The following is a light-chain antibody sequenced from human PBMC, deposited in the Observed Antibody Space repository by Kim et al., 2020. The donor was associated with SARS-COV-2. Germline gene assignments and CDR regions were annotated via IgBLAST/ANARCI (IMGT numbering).Light chain of an antibody. Sequence: HSVPSSCAGANHDVGAYGEVSWYQHHPGKAPNPIIFDVTKRPSVVPDRFSASKYGNTASLTISGLQGEDDADYYCCSYAGTYSYVFGIGTKVTVL. CDR3: CSYAGTYSYV. V-gene: IGLV2-11*01. CDR2: DVT. J-gene: IGLJ1*01. CDR1: NHDVGAYGE.